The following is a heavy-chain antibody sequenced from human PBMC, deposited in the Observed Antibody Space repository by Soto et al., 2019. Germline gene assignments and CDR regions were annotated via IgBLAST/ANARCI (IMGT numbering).Heavy chain of an antibody. J-gene: IGHJ6*02. Sequence: AAVQVSCRASGYTFTIYCINWGRQAPGQGLEWMGWISPDNGNTNYAQKLRSRVTMTTDTSTSTAYMELRSLRSDDTAVYYCGRAQGYRGYAGMDVWGQGTTVTVSS. CDR1: GYTFTIYC. V-gene: IGHV1-18*01. D-gene: IGHD5-12*01. CDR3: GRAQGYRGYAGMDV. CDR2: ISPDNGNT.